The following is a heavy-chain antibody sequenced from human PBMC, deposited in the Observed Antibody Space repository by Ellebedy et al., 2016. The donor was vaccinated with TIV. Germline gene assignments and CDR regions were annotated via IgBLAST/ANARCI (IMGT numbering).Heavy chain of an antibody. Sequence: MPSETLSLTCTVSGDSISSYYWSWIRQPPGKGLEWIGYIYYNGSTNYNPSLKSRVTISVDTSKNQFSLELSSVTTAYTAVYYCASIKDYYASGSANWFNPWGQGTLVTVSS. J-gene: IGHJ5*02. V-gene: IGHV4-59*01. CDR3: ASIKDYYASGSANWFNP. CDR2: IYYNGST. D-gene: IGHD3-10*01. CDR1: GDSISSYY.